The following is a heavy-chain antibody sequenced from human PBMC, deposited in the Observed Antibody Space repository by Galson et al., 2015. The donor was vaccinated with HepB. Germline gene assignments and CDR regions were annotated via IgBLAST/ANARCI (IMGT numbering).Heavy chain of an antibody. CDR1: GFTFSNAW. V-gene: IGHV3-15*01. J-gene: IGHJ6*02. D-gene: IGHD3-22*01. CDR2: IKSKTDGGTT. Sequence: SLRLSCAASGFTFSNAWMSWVRQAPGKGLEWVGRIKSKTDGGTTDYAAPGKARFTISREDSKNTLYLQMNSLKTEDTAVYYCTTDASSAYYYGYYYGMDVWGQGTTVTVSS. CDR3: TTDASSAYYYGYYYGMDV.